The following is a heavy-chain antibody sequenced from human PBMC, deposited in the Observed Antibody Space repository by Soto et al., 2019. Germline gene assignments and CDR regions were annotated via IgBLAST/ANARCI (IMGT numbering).Heavy chain of an antibody. D-gene: IGHD5-12*01. CDR3: ASTFGGYVFDY. Sequence: GGSLRLSCAASGFTFSSYSMNWVRQAPGKGLEWVSSISSSSSYIYYADSVKGRFTISRDNAKNSLYLQMNSLRAADTAVYYCASTFGGYVFDYWGQGTLVTVSS. V-gene: IGHV3-21*01. CDR1: GFTFSSYS. CDR2: ISSSSSYI. J-gene: IGHJ4*02.